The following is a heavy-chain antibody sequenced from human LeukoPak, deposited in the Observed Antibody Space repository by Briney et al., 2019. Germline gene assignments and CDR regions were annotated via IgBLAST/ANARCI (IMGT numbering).Heavy chain of an antibody. D-gene: IGHD6-13*01. Sequence: PWGSLRLSCEASGFIFSSYTMNWIRQAPGKGLEWVASINSGSTNPYYADSVKGRFTISRDDAKKSLYLQMTSLRVEDTSVYYCARDFLAAGDYWGQGTLVTVSS. J-gene: IGHJ4*02. CDR2: INSGSTNP. CDR3: ARDFLAAGDY. V-gene: IGHV3-21*01. CDR1: GFIFSSYT.